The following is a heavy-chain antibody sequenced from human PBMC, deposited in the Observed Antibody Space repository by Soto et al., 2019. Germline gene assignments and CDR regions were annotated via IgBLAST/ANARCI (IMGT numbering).Heavy chain of an antibody. CDR2: ISASGGST. CDR3: ARVNTLDTAMTFDY. Sequence: PGGSLRLSCAAAGLTFNIYAMTWVRQAPGKGLEWVSTISASGGSTYYADSVKGRFTIFRDNSKNTLYLQMNSLRAEDTAVYYCARVNTLDTAMTFDYWGQGTLVTVSS. J-gene: IGHJ4*02. CDR1: GLTFNIYA. D-gene: IGHD5-18*01. V-gene: IGHV3-23*01.